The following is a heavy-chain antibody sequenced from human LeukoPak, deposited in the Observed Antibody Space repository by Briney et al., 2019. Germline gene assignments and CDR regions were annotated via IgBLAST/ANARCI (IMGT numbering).Heavy chain of an antibody. CDR3: ARARGYSNF. D-gene: IGHD5-12*01. CDR1: GFTFDVYA. Sequence: GGSLRLPCAASGFTFDVYAMHWVRQVPGKGLEWVSLISGDGGDTFYADSVRGLFTISRDNNKNFLFLQMNSLRTEDTALYYCARARGYSNFWGQGTLVTVSS. J-gene: IGHJ4*02. V-gene: IGHV3-43*02. CDR2: ISGDGGDT.